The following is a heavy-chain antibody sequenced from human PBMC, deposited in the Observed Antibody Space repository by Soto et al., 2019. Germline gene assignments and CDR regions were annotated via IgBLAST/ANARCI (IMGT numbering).Heavy chain of an antibody. J-gene: IGHJ4*02. Sequence: TLSLTCTVSGGSISSSSYYWGWIRQPPGKGLEWIGSIYYSGSTYYSPSLKSRVTISVDKSKNQISLKLSSVTAADTAVYYCARDWSSSLDYWGQGTLVTVS. CDR3: ARDWSSSLDY. V-gene: IGHV4-39*07. CDR1: GGSISSSSYY. D-gene: IGHD6-13*01. CDR2: IYYSGST.